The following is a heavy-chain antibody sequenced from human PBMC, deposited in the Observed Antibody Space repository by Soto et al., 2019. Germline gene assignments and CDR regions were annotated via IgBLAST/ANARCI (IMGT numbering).Heavy chain of an antibody. V-gene: IGHV4-61*01. CDR1: GGSVSSGSYY. D-gene: IGHD2-15*01. CDR2: IYYSGST. Sequence: SETLSLTCTVSGGSVSSGSYYWSWIRQPPGKGLEWIGYIYYSGSTNYNPSLKSRVTISVDTSKNQFPLKLSSVTAADTAVYYCARDSCSGGSCYSPLVAFDIWGQGTMVTVSS. J-gene: IGHJ3*02. CDR3: ARDSCSGGSCYSPLVAFDI.